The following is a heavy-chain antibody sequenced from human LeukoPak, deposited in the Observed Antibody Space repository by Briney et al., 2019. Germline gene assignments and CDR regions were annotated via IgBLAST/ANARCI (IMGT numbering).Heavy chain of an antibody. Sequence: PGGSLRLSCAASGFTFSSYGMHWVRQAPGKGLEWVAFIRFDGSTKYYADSVKGRYTISRDNSENTLYLQMNSLRAEDTAVYYCAMSSYCSSTSCYLPLDYWGQGTLVSVSS. CDR3: AMSSYCSSTSCYLPLDY. V-gene: IGHV3-30*02. D-gene: IGHD2-2*01. CDR1: GFTFSSYG. CDR2: IRFDGSTK. J-gene: IGHJ4*02.